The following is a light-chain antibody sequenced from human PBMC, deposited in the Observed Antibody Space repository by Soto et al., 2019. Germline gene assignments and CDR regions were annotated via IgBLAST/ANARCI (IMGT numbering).Light chain of an antibody. CDR2: GAF. CDR1: PSVTNY. J-gene: IGKJ5*01. Sequence: EIVLTQSPATLSLSPGERATLSCRATPSVTNYLAWYQKKPGQPPRLLIYGAFNRAAGIPARFSGSGSGTDFTLTISSLAPEDSAVYYCQQGNIWPPVTFGQGTRLEIK. CDR3: QQGNIWPPVT. V-gene: IGKV3-11*01.